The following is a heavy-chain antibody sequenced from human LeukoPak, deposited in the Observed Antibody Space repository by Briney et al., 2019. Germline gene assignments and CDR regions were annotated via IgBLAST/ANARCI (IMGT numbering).Heavy chain of an antibody. CDR3: ARDLGGWPPSYYFDY. CDR2: INWSGSNT. CDR1: GFTFDDYG. Sequence: PGGSLRLSCAASGFTFDDYGMSWVRQAPGRGLEWVSGINWSGSNTGYADSVKGQFTISRDNAKNSLYLQMNSLRAEDTALYYCARDLGGWPPSYYFDYWGQGTLVTVFS. J-gene: IGHJ4*02. D-gene: IGHD6-19*01. V-gene: IGHV3-20*04.